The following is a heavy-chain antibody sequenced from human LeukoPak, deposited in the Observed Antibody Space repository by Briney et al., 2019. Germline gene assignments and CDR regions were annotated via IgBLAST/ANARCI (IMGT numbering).Heavy chain of an antibody. D-gene: IGHD1-26*01. CDR3: ARRCWEGGWSAFDI. Sequence: PSETLSLTCTVSGGSISSSSYYWGWIRQPPGKGLEWIGSNYYSGSTYYNPSLKSRVTISVATSKSQFSLKLSSVTAADTAVYCCARRCWEGGWSAFDIWGQGTMVTVSS. V-gene: IGHV4-39*01. J-gene: IGHJ3*02. CDR1: GGSISSSSYY. CDR2: NYYSGST.